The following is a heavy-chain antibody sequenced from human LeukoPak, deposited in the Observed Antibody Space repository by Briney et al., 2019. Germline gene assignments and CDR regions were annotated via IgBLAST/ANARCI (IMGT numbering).Heavy chain of an antibody. CDR2: IYTSETT. CDR1: GASISSYY. D-gene: IGHD6-19*01. CDR3: ARHRSPSSLSYFDI. V-gene: IGHV4-4*09. Sequence: SETLSLTCTVSGASISSYYWSWIRQPPGNGLEWIGYIYTSETTNYNPSLRSRVTISIDTSKDQFSLRLSSVTAADTAVYYCARHRSPSSLSYFDIWGQGTLVIVSS. J-gene: IGHJ4*02.